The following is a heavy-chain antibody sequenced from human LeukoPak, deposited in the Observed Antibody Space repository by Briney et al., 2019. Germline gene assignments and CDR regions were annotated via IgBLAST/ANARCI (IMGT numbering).Heavy chain of an antibody. CDR2: IKPNSGGT. CDR3: ASDYGDFKFDY. CDR1: GYTFTGYY. J-gene: IGHJ4*02. Sequence: GASVKVSCKASGYTFTGYYVHWVRQAPGQGLEWMGRIKPNSGGTNYAQKFQGRVTMTRDTSISTAYMELSRLRSDDTAVYYCASDYGDFKFDYWGQGTLVTVSS. V-gene: IGHV1-2*06. D-gene: IGHD4-17*01.